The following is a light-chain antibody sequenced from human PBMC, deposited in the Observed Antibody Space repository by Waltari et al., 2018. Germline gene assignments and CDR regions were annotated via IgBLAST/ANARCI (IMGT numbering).Light chain of an antibody. V-gene: IGLV1-47*01. CDR2: KDD. Sequence: QQVPGTAPQVRIYKDDRRPSGVPDRFSASKSGTSASLAISGLRSDDEADYYCAAWDDTVKSVLFGGGTKLTVL. CDR3: AAWDDTVKSVL. J-gene: IGLJ2*01.